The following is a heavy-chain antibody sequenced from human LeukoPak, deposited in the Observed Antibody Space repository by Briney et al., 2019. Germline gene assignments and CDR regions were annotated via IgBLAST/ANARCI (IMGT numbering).Heavy chain of an antibody. CDR2: ISGNGGST. CDR1: GFSFSIYA. J-gene: IGHJ5*01. Sequence: GGSLRLSCEASGFSFSIYAMSWVRQAPGKGLKWVSSISGNGGSTYYANSVKGRFTIARDNSKNTLYMEMNSLTEENTALYYCVKGGQRYDFWRFDFWGRGTLVTVSS. D-gene: IGHD3-3*01. CDR3: VKGGQRYDFWRFDF. V-gene: IGHV3-23*01.